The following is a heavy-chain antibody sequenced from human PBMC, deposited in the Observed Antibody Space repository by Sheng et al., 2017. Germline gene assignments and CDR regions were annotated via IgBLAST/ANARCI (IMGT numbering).Heavy chain of an antibody. CDR1: GFTFSDYY. Sequence: QVQLVESGGGLVNPGGSLRLSCAASGFTFSDYYMSWVRQAPGKGLEWISYITGSGSSKYYADSVKGRFTISRDNAENSLYLQMNSLRAEDTAVYYCARDLRTGRWDSSFFQHWGQGTLVTVSS. D-gene: IGHD3-22*01. V-gene: IGHV3-11*01. CDR3: ARDLRTGRWDSSFFQH. J-gene: IGHJ1*01. CDR2: ITGSGSSK.